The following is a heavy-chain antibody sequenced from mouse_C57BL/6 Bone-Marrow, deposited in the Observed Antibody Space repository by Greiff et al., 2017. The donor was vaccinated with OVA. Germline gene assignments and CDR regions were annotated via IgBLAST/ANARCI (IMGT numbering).Heavy chain of an antibody. V-gene: IGHV14-4*01. J-gene: IGHJ2*01. Sequence: EVMLVESGAELVRPGASVKLSCTASGFNIKDDYMHWVKQRPEQGLEWIGWIDPENGDTEYASKFQGKATITADTSSNTAYLQLSSLTSEDTAVYYCTTCYDFSFDYWGQGTTLTVSS. D-gene: IGHD2-4*01. CDR2: IDPENGDT. CDR3: TTCYDFSFDY. CDR1: GFNIKDDY.